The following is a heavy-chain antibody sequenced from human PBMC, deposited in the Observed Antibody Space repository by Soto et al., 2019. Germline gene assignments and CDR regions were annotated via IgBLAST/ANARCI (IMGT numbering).Heavy chain of an antibody. J-gene: IGHJ6*02. D-gene: IGHD3-16*01. V-gene: IGHV3-21*01. CDR2: ISSGSKDK. Sequence: EVLLVESGGGLVKPGGSRTLPCAASGFIFNTYTINGFRQAPGKGLEWVPSISSGSKDKFYADSVKARFSVSRDNAKNSAYLHMSSLGAGDTALYYCARGSWGGDGIDVWGQGTTVTVSS. CDR1: GFIFNTYT. CDR3: ARGSWGGDGIDV.